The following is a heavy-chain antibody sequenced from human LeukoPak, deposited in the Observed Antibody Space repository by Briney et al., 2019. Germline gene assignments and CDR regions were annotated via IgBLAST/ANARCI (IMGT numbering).Heavy chain of an antibody. CDR3: AREMYYYDSSGYYFDY. CDR2: NYSGGST. D-gene: IGHD3-22*01. V-gene: IGHV3-66*01. J-gene: IGHJ4*02. CDR1: GFTFSSYW. Sequence: PGGSLRLSCAASGFTFSSYWMSWVRQAPGKGLEWVSVNYSGGSTYYADSVEGRFTISRDNSKNTLYLQMNSLRAEDTAVYYCAREMYYYDSSGYYFDYWGQGTLVTVSS.